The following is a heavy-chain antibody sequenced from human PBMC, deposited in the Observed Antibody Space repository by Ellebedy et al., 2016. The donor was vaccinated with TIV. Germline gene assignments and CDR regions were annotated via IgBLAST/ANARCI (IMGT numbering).Heavy chain of an antibody. D-gene: IGHD4-17*01. J-gene: IGHJ4*02. CDR2: INHSGST. V-gene: IGHV4-34*01. CDR1: GGTFSGYY. Sequence: MPSETLSLTCAVYGGTFSGYYWTWIRQPPGKGLEWMGEINHSGSTTYNPSLQSRVTISVDTSRNRFSLKLSSVTAADTAVYYCARSTTVTTASYEYWGQGTLVTVSS. CDR3: ARSTTVTTASYEY.